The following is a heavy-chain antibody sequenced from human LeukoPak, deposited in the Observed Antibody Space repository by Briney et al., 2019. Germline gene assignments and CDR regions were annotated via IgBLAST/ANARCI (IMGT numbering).Heavy chain of an antibody. D-gene: IGHD6-19*01. CDR3: AKDRRIAVAGYFDY. CDR2: ISGSGGST. J-gene: IGHJ4*02. CDR1: GFTFSSYA. V-gene: IGHV3-23*01. Sequence: GGSLRLSCAASGFTFSSYAMSWVRQAPGKGLEWVSAISGSGGSTYYADSVKDRFTRSRDNSKNTLYLQMNSLRAEDTAVYYCAKDRRIAVAGYFDYWGQGTLVTVSS.